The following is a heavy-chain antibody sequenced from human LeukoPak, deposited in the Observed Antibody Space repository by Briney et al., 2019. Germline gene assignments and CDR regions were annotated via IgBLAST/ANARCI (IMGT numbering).Heavy chain of an antibody. CDR3: ARRFTLYALVLDALDI. CDR1: GGSISSSNW. J-gene: IGHJ3*02. Sequence: SETLSLTCAVSGGSISSSNWWSWVRQPPGKGLEWIGEIYHSGSTNYNPSLKSRVTISVDKSKNQFSLKLSSVTAADTAVYYCARRFTLYALVLDALDIWGRGSMVIVSS. D-gene: IGHD3-16*01. V-gene: IGHV4-4*02. CDR2: IYHSGST.